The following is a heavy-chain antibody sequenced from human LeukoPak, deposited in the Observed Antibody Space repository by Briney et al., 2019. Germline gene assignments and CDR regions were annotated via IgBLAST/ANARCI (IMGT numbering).Heavy chain of an antibody. J-gene: IGHJ6*02. D-gene: IGHD5-12*01. CDR3: ARVYSGYVPIYYYYGMDV. V-gene: IGHV1-2*02. CDR1: GYTFTGYY. Sequence: ASVKVSCKASGYTFTGYYMHWVRQAPGQGLEWMGWINPNSGGTNYAQKFQGRDTMTRDTSISTAYMELSRLRSDDTAVYYCARVYSGYVPIYYYYGMDVWGQGTTVTVSS. CDR2: INPNSGGT.